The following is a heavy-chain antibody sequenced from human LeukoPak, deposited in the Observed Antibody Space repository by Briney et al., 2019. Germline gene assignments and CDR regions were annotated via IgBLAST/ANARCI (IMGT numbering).Heavy chain of an antibody. V-gene: IGHV3-23*01. Sequence: PGGSLRLSCAASGFTFSSYAMSWVRQAPGKGPEWVSAISGSGGSTYYADSVKGRFTISRDNSKNTLYLQMNSLRAEDTAVYCCARAHHDSYGLDYWGQGALVTVSS. CDR3: ARAHHDSYGLDY. J-gene: IGHJ4*02. CDR1: GFTFSSYA. D-gene: IGHD2-21*02. CDR2: ISGSGGST.